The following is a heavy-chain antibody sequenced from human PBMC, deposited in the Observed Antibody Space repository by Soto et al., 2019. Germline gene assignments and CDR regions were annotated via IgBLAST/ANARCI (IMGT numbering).Heavy chain of an antibody. J-gene: IGHJ6*02. D-gene: IGHD2-15*01. CDR2: ISAYNGNT. CDR3: ERDRFVVVAYYYYGMDV. CDR1: GGTFSSYA. V-gene: IGHV1-18*01. Sequence: ASVKVSCKASGGTFSSYAISWVRQAPGQGLEWMGGISAYNGNTNYAQKLQGRDTMTTDTSTSTAYMELRSLRSDDTAVYYCERDRFVVVAYYYYGMDVWGQAITVTVS.